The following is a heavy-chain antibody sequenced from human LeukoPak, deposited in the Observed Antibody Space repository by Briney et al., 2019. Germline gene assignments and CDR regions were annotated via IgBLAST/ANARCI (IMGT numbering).Heavy chain of an antibody. D-gene: IGHD3/OR15-3a*01. J-gene: IGHJ3*02. V-gene: IGHV4-39*07. CDR2: IFYSGST. CDR1: SGSISTSNYY. Sequence: SETLSLTCTVSSGSISTSNYYWGWVRQPPGKALEWIGNIFYSGSTYYSPSLKSRVTISLDTSRNQFSLKLNSVTAADTAVYYCAKSNGYDLIDIWGQGTMVTVSS. CDR3: AKSNGYDLIDI.